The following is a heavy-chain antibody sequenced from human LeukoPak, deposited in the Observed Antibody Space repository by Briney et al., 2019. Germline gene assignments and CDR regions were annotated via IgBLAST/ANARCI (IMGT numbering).Heavy chain of an antibody. CDR3: ARGVTYYYDSSGSHFDY. Sequence: AGGSLRLSCAASGFTFSSYSMNWVRQAPGKGLEWVSSISSSSSYIYYADSVKGRFTISRDNTKNSLYLQMNSLRAEDTAVYYCARGVTYYYDSSGSHFDYWGQGTLVTVSS. J-gene: IGHJ4*02. CDR1: GFTFSSYS. CDR2: ISSSSSYI. D-gene: IGHD3-22*01. V-gene: IGHV3-21*01.